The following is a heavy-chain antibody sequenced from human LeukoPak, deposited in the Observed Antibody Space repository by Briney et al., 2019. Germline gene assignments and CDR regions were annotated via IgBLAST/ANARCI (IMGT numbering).Heavy chain of an antibody. CDR1: GGSISSSSYY. D-gene: IGHD1-26*01. J-gene: IGHJ4*02. V-gene: IGHV4-39*01. CDR2: IYYSGST. Sequence: SETLSLTCTVSGGSISSSSYYSGWIRQPPGKGLEWIGSIYYSGSTYYNPSLKSRVTISVDTSKNQFSLKLSSVTAADTAVYHCARHEFVGATVFDYWGQGTLVTVSS. CDR3: ARHEFVGATVFDY.